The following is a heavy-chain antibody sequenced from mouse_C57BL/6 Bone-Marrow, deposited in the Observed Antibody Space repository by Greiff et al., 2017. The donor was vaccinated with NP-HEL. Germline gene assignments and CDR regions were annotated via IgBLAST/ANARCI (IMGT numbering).Heavy chain of an antibody. Sequence: QVQLQQSGAELARPGASVKLSCKASGYTFTSYGISWVKQRTGQGLEWIGEIYPRSGNTYYNEKFKGKATLTADKSSSTAYMELRSLTSEDSAVYFCARRGLPYYDGFAYWGQGTLVTVSA. V-gene: IGHV1-81*01. CDR3: ARRGLPYYDGFAY. CDR2: IYPRSGNT. D-gene: IGHD2-4*01. CDR1: GYTFTSYG. J-gene: IGHJ3*01.